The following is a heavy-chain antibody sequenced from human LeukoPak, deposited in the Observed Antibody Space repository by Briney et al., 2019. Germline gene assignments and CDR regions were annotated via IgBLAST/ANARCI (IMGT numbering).Heavy chain of an antibody. CDR2: IRYDGSNK. V-gene: IGHV3-30*02. CDR3: AKDWDSSWYEAYFDY. CDR1: GFTFSSYG. D-gene: IGHD6-13*01. J-gene: IGHJ4*02. Sequence: GSLRLSCAASGFTFSSYGMHWVRQAPGKGLEWVPFIRYDGSNKYYADSVKGRFTISRDNSKNTLYLQMNSLRVEDTAVYYCAKDWDSSWYEAYFDYWGQGTLVTVSS.